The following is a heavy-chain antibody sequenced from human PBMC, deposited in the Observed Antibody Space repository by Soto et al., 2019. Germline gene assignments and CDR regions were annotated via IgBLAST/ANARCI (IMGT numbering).Heavy chain of an antibody. D-gene: IGHD2-15*01. V-gene: IGHV3-64*02. Sequence: GGSLRLSCAASGFTFSSYAMHWVRQAPGKGLEYVSAISSNGGSTYYADSVKGRFTISRDNSKNTLYLQMGSLRAEDMAVYYCARGRYCSGGSCYSPACYFDYWGQGTLVTVSS. CDR2: ISSNGGST. J-gene: IGHJ4*02. CDR1: GFTFSSYA. CDR3: ARGRYCSGGSCYSPACYFDY.